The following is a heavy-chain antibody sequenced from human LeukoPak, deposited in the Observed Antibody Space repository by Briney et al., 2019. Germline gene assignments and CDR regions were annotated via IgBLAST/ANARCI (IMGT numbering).Heavy chain of an antibody. Sequence: ASVKVSCKASGYTFTSYYMHWVRQAPGQGLEWMGIINPSGGSTSYAQKFQGRVTMTRDTSTSTVYMELSSLRSEDTAAYYCARDVSPGPFVMATIYWGQGTLVTVSS. CDR3: ARDVSPGPFVMATIY. J-gene: IGHJ4*02. D-gene: IGHD5-24*01. V-gene: IGHV1-46*01. CDR2: INPSGGST. CDR1: GYTFTSYY.